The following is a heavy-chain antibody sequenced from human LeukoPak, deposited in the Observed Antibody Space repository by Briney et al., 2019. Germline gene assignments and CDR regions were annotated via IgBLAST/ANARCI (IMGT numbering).Heavy chain of an antibody. Sequence: GASVKVSCKASGYTFTSYDINWVRQATGQGLEWMGWMNPNSANTGYAQKFRGRVTMTGNTSISTAYMELSSLRSEDTAVYYCARASTSWYTGDHYYFDYWGQGTLVTVSS. J-gene: IGHJ4*02. CDR1: GYTFTSYD. CDR3: ARASTSWYTGDHYYFDY. CDR2: MNPNSANT. V-gene: IGHV1-8*01. D-gene: IGHD6-13*01.